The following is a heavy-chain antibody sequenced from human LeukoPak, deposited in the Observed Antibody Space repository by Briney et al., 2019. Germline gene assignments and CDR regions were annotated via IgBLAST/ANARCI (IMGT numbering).Heavy chain of an antibody. CDR3: AKDLRDVYSRSSVVGVDY. D-gene: IGHD6-6*01. J-gene: IGHJ4*02. CDR2: IRYDGSNK. CDR1: GFTFSSYG. Sequence: GGSLRLSCAASGFTFSSYGMHWVRQAPGKGLEWVAFIRYDGSNKYYADSVKGRFTISRDNSKNTLYLQMNSLRAEDTAVYYCAKDLRDVYSRSSVVGVDYWGQGTLVTVSS. V-gene: IGHV3-30*02.